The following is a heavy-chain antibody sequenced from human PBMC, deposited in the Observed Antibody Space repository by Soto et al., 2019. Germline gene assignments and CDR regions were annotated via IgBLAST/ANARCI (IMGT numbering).Heavy chain of an antibody. CDR1: GFIVSNSY. J-gene: IGHJ4*02. CDR3: AKGHPSGSYSFGY. CDR2: IYNSGRT. Sequence: GGSLRLSCAASGFIVSNSYMSWVRRAPGKGLEWVSIIYNSGRTDYGDSVKGRFTISRHNSNNTVYLQMNSLRPEDTAVYYCAKGHPSGSYSFGYWGQGTLVTVSS. V-gene: IGHV3-53*04. D-gene: IGHD3-10*01.